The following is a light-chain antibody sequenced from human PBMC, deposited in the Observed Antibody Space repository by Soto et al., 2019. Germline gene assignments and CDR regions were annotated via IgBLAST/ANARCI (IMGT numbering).Light chain of an antibody. J-gene: IGKJ1*01. CDR1: QSISSY. CDR2: VAS. CDR3: QQSYSTPKP. V-gene: IGKV1-39*01. Sequence: IQMTQSPSSLSASVGDRVTITCRASQSISSYLNWYQQKPGKDSKLLTSVASSLQSGVPLRFSGSGYGTDFTLTISSLQPEDFATYYCQQSYSTPKPFGQGTKVAI.